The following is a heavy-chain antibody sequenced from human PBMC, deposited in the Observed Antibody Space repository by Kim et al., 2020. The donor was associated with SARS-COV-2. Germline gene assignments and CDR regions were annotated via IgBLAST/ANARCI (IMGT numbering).Heavy chain of an antibody. Sequence: YADSVKGRFTISRDNAKNSLYLQMNSLRAEDTTVYYCARTAAGIRYYFDYWGQGTLVTVSS. V-gene: IGHV3-21*01. CDR3: ARTAAGIRYYFDY. D-gene: IGHD6-13*01. J-gene: IGHJ4*02.